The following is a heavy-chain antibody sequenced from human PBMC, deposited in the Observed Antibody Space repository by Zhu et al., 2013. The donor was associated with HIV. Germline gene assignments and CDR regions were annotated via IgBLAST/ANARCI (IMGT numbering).Heavy chain of an antibody. J-gene: IGHJ6*03. CDR3: ARMAVYYYYMDV. V-gene: IGHV4-38-2*02. Sequence: QVQLEESGPGLVKPSETLSLNCTVSGYSISRGYYWAWVRQPPGRGLEWTGSIYHQTGSTYHDPSLKSRLTISVDESNNQFSLRLRSVTAADTAKYYCARMAVYYYYMDVWGKGTTVVVSS. CDR1: GYSISRGYY. CDR2: IYHQTGST.